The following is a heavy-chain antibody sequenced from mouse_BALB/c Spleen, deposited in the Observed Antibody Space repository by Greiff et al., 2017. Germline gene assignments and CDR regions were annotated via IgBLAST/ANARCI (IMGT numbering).Heavy chain of an antibody. CDR2: IRNKANGYTT. CDR1: GFTFTDYY. Sequence: EVKVEESGGGLVQPGGSLRLSCATSGFTFTDYYMSWVRQPPGKALEWLGFIRNKANGYTTEYSASVKGRFTISRDNSQSILYLQMNTLRAEDSATYYCARDGGYGSYFDYWGQGTTLTVSS. J-gene: IGHJ2*01. CDR3: ARDGGYGSYFDY. V-gene: IGHV7-3*02. D-gene: IGHD2-10*02.